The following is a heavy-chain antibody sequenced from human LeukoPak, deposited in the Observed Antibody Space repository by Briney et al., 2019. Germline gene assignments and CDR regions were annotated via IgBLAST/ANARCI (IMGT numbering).Heavy chain of an antibody. Sequence: GGSLRLSCVASGFTFSSYAMSWVRQAPGKGLEWVSAISGSGGSTYYADSVKGRFTISRDSSKNTLYLQMNSLRAEDTALYYCTKPPDFWSGAHDYWGQGTLVTVSS. V-gene: IGHV3-23*01. CDR1: GFTFSSYA. J-gene: IGHJ4*02. CDR2: ISGSGGST. CDR3: TKPPDFWSGAHDY. D-gene: IGHD3-3*01.